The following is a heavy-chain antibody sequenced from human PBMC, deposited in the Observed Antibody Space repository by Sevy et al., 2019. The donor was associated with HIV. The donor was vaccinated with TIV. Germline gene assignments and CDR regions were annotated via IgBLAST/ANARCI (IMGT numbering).Heavy chain of an antibody. CDR1: GFTFSSYG. CDR3: ARDDGYGPKYYFYY. J-gene: IGHJ4*02. V-gene: IGHV3-33*01. Sequence: GGSLRLSCAASGFTFSSYGMHWVRQAPGKGLEWVAVIWYDGSNKYYADSVKGRFTISRDNSKNTLYLQMNSLRAEDTAVYYCARDDGYGPKYYFYYWGQGTLVTVSS. CDR2: IWYDGSNK. D-gene: IGHD5-18*01.